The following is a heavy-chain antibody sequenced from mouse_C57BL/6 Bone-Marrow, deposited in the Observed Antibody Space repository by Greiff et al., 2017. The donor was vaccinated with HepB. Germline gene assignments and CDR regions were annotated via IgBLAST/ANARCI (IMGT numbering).Heavy chain of an antibody. CDR1: GYTFTSYW. D-gene: IGHD1-1*01. V-gene: IGHV1-69*01. CDR3: AREGGVVAHFDY. CDR2: IDPSDSYT. J-gene: IGHJ2*01. Sequence: QVQLQQPGAELVMPGASVKLSCKASGYTFTSYWMHWVKQRPGQGLEWIGEIDPSDSYTNYNQKFKGKSTLTVDKSSSTAYMPPSSLTSEDSAVYYCAREGGVVAHFDYWGQGTTLTVSS.